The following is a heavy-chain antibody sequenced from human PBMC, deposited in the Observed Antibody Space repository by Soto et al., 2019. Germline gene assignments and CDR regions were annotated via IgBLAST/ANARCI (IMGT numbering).Heavy chain of an antibody. CDR2: IWYDGSNK. CDR1: GFTFSSYG. CDR3: ARDGQTYYYDSSGYPNDAFDI. V-gene: IGHV3-33*01. J-gene: IGHJ3*02. Sequence: GGSLRLSCAASGFTFSSYGMHWVRQAPGKGLEWVAVIWYDGSNKYYADSVKGRFTISRDNSKNTLYLQMNSLRDEDTAVYYCARDGQTYYYDSSGYPNDAFDIWGQGTMVTVSS. D-gene: IGHD3-22*01.